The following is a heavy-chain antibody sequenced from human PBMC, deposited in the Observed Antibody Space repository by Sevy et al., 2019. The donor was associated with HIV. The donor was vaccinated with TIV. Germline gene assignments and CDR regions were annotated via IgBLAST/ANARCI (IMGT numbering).Heavy chain of an antibody. D-gene: IGHD3-22*01. Sequence: GGSLRLSCAASGFTFSSYWMSWVRQAPGKGLEWVANIKQDGSEKYYVDSVKGRFTISRDNAKNSLYLQMNSLRAEDTAGNYCARMQLLRYYDSSGYYYTGLGAFDIWDQGTMVTVSS. CDR2: IKQDGSEK. J-gene: IGHJ3*02. CDR1: GFTFSSYW. V-gene: IGHV3-7*01. CDR3: ARMQLLRYYDSSGYYYTGLGAFDI.